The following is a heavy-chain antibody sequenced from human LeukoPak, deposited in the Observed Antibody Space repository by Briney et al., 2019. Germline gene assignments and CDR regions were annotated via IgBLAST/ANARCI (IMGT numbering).Heavy chain of an antibody. Sequence: GGSLRLSCAASGFTFSSYSMNWVRQAPGKGLEWVSSISDSSNYIFYADSVKGRFTISRDNAKNSLYLQMNSLRAEDTAVYYCARDSAGNFDYWGQGTLVTVSS. D-gene: IGHD6-19*01. CDR1: GFTFSSYS. J-gene: IGHJ4*02. CDR2: ISDSSNYI. CDR3: ARDSAGNFDY. V-gene: IGHV3-21*01.